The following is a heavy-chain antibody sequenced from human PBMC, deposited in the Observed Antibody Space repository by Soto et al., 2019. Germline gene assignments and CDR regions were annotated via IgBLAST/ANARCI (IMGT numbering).Heavy chain of an antibody. Sequence: SETLSLTCTVSGGSISSYYWSWIRQPPGKGLEWIGYIYYSGSTNYNPSLKSRVTISVDTSKKHFSLKLSSVTAADTAVYYCARAKAPLYSSSWYWFDPWGQGTLVTVSA. V-gene: IGHV4-59*08. D-gene: IGHD6-13*01. CDR1: GGSISSYY. CDR3: ARAKAPLYSSSWYWFDP. J-gene: IGHJ5*02. CDR2: IYYSGST.